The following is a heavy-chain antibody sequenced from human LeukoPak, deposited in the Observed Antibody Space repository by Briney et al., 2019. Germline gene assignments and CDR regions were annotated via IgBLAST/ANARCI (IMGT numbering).Heavy chain of an antibody. J-gene: IGHJ4*02. V-gene: IGHV3-23*01. CDR3: ANRGYVTYYFDS. CDR2: ISGSGGTT. CDR1: GFTFSSYA. D-gene: IGHD5-18*01. Sequence: PGGSLRLSCAASGFTFSSYAMTWVRQAPGKGLDWVSVISGSGGTTYYADSVKGRFTISRDNSKNTLYLQMNSLRAEDTAVYYCANRGYVTYYFDSWGQGTLVTVSS.